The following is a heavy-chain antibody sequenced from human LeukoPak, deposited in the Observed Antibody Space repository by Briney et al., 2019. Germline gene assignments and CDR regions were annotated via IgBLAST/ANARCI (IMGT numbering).Heavy chain of an antibody. J-gene: IGHJ4*02. Sequence: PGGPLRLSCAASGFTFSNAWMSWVRQAPGKGLEWVGRIKSKTDGGTTDYAAPVKGRFTISRDDSKNTLYLQMNSLKTEDTAVYYCTTETEYYYDSSGPALGYWGQGTPVTVSS. CDR1: GFTFSNAW. CDR3: TTETEYYYDSSGPALGY. D-gene: IGHD3-22*01. CDR2: IKSKTDGGTT. V-gene: IGHV3-15*01.